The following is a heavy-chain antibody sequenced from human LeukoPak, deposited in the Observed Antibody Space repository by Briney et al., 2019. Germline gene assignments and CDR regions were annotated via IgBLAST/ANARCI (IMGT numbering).Heavy chain of an antibody. J-gene: IGHJ4*02. CDR3: AKSDSPGGSFDY. V-gene: IGHV3-13*01. CDR1: GFTFSTYD. CDR2: IGAGGDT. Sequence: GGSLRLSCAASGFTFSTYDMHWVRQATGKGLEWVSAIGAGGDTYYADSVKGRFTISRDNAKNSLYLQMNSLRAEDTALYYCAKSDSPGGSFDYWGQGTLVTVSS. D-gene: IGHD3-16*01.